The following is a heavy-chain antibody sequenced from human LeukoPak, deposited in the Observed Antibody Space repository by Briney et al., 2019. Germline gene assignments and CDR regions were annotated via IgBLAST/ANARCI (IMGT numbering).Heavy chain of an antibody. CDR1: GGSISTYY. CDR3: ARTAYYYDSRGQRYYYYGMDV. V-gene: IGHV4-4*07. D-gene: IGHD3-22*01. CDR2: IYSTGST. J-gene: IGHJ6*02. Sequence: PSETLSLTCTVSGGSISTYYWSWIRQPAGKGLEWIGRIYSTGSTHYNPSLKSRVTISVDTSKNQFSLKLSSVTAADTAVYYCARTAYYYDSRGQRYYYYGMDVWGQGTTVTVSS.